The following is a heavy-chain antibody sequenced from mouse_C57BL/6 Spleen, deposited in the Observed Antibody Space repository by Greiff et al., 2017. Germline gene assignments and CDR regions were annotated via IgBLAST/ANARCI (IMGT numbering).Heavy chain of an antibody. J-gene: IGHJ2*01. CDR1: GYAFSSSW. CDR3: ARSGRGNYFDY. CDR2: IYPGDGDT. Sequence: VKLVESGPELVKPGASVKISCKASGYAFSSSWMNWVKQRPGKGLEWIGRIYPGDGDTNYNGKFKGKATLTADKSSSTSYMQLSSLTSEDSAFYFCARSGRGNYFDYWGQGTTLTVSS. V-gene: IGHV1-82*01. D-gene: IGHD4-1*01.